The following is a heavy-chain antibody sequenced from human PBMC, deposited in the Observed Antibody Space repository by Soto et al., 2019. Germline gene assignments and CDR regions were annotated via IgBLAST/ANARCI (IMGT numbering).Heavy chain of an antibody. D-gene: IGHD4-17*01. CDR1: GFTFSSYG. Sequence: PGGSLRLCCAASGFTFSSYGMHWVRQAPGKGLELFSAISGSGGSTYYADSVKGRFTISRDNSKNTLYLQMNSLRAEDTAVYYCAKDLTTVSDYWGQGTLVTVSS. CDR3: AKDLTTVSDY. CDR2: ISGSGGST. V-gene: IGHV3-23*01. J-gene: IGHJ4*02.